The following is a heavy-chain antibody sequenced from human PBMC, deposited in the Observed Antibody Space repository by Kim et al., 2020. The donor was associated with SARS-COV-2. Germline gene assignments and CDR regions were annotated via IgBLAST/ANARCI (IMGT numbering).Heavy chain of an antibody. D-gene: IGHD3-22*01. V-gene: IGHV1-2*02. CDR2: INPNSGGT. CDR3: ALSERITMIARDY. J-gene: IGHJ4*02. CDR1: GYTFTGYY. Sequence: ASVKVSCKASGYTFTGYYMHWVRQAPGQGLEWMGWINPNSGGTNYAQKFQGRVTMTRDTSISTAYMELSRLRSDDTAVYYCALSERITMIARDYWGQGTLVTVSS.